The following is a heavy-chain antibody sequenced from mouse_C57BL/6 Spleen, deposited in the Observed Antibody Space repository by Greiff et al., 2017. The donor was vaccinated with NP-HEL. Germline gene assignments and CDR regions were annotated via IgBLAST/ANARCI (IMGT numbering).Heavy chain of an antibody. CDR1: GFTFSSYA. V-gene: IGHV5-4*01. CDR3: ARELTMVTTMDYAMDY. D-gene: IGHD2-3*01. J-gene: IGHJ4*01. Sequence: EVKVVESGGGLVKPGGSLKLSCAASGFTFSSYAMTWVRQTPEKRLEWVAIISDGGSYTYYSDNVKGRFTISRDNAKNNLYLQMVHLKSKDTDMYDCARELTMVTTMDYAMDYWGQGTSVTVSS. CDR2: ISDGGSYT.